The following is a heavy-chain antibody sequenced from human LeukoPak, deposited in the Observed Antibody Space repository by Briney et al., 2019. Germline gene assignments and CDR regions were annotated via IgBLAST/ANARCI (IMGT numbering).Heavy chain of an antibody. CDR3: ARSPAWELALDY. Sequence: GRSLRLSCAASGFTFSSYGMHWVRQAPGKGLEWVAVIWYDGNNKYYADSVKGRFTISRDNSKNTLYLQMNSLRAEDTAVYYCARSPAWELALDYWGQGTLVTVSS. CDR2: IWYDGNNK. D-gene: IGHD1-26*01. J-gene: IGHJ4*02. CDR1: GFTFSSYG. V-gene: IGHV3-33*01.